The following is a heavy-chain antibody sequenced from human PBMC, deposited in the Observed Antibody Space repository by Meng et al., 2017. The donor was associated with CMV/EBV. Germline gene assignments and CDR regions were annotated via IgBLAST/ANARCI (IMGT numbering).Heavy chain of an antibody. V-gene: IGHV4-61*02. J-gene: IGHJ4*02. Sequence: VQVHDSGPGLVNPSQSLSLTCHVSGGSLSSGSYYWSWIRQPAGKGLEWIVRIYTSGSTNYNPSLKSRVTMSVATSKNQFSLKLSSVTAADTAVYYCARGPEVDYGDYVGLDYWGQGTLVTVSS. CDR2: IYTSGST. D-gene: IGHD4-17*01. CDR1: GGSLSSGSYY. CDR3: ARGPEVDYGDYVGLDY.